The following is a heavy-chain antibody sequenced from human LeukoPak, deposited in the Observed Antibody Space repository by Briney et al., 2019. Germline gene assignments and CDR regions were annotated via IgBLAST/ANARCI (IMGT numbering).Heavy chain of an antibody. CDR3: ARGSLWWLHNSVWFDP. J-gene: IGHJ5*02. D-gene: IGHD5-12*01. CDR2: MNPNSGNT. CDR1: GYTFTTYD. Sequence: GASVNVSCKASGYTFTTYDINWVRQATGQGLEWMGWMNPNSGNTGYAQKFQGRVTMTRNTSISTAYMELSSLRSEDTAVYYCARGSLWWLHNSVWFDPWGQGTLVTVSS. V-gene: IGHV1-8*02.